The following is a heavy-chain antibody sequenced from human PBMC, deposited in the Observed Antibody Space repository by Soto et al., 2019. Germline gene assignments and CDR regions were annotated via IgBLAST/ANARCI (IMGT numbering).Heavy chain of an antibody. CDR2: ISGSGSNI. J-gene: IGHJ4*02. Sequence: GGSLRLSCAASGFTFSDYYMSWIRQAPGEGLNWVAFISGSGSNIWYTDSVKGRFTISRDNSKNTLYLQMNSLRTEDTAVYYCARALDFWSAYFDYWGQGSLVTVSS. CDR3: ARALDFWSAYFDY. CDR1: GFTFSDYY. D-gene: IGHD3-3*01. V-gene: IGHV3-11*04.